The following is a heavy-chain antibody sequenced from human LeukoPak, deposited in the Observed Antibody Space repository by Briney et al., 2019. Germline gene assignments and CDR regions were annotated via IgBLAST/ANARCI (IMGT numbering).Heavy chain of an antibody. CDR3: ARGGHDGTFYLSY. CDR1: GFTFSINT. Sequence: GGSLRLSCAASGFTFSINTMNWVRQAPGRGLEWVSSITSSSSGIYYADSVKGRFTISRDNAKNSVYLQMNSLRAEDTAVYYCARGGHDGTFYLSYWGQGTLVTVSS. D-gene: IGHD1-26*01. J-gene: IGHJ4*02. CDR2: ITSSSSGI. V-gene: IGHV3-21*01.